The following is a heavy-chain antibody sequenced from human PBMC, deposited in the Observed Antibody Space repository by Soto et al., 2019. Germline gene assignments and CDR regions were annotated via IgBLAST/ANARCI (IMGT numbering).Heavy chain of an antibody. CDR1: GFTFSSYS. V-gene: IGHV3-21*01. CDR2: ISSSSSYI. CDR3: ARDGGRGGGGYFDL. J-gene: IGHJ2*01. Sequence: EVQLVESGGGLVKPGGSLRLSCAASGFTFSSYSMNWVRQAPGKGLEWVSSISSSSSYIYYADSVKGRFTISRDNAKNLLYLQMDRLRAGDRGVFYCARDGGRGGGGYFDLWGRGTLVTVSS. D-gene: IGHD3-16*01.